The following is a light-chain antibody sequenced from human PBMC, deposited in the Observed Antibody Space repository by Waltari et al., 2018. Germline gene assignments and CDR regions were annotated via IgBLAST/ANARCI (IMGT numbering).Light chain of an antibody. J-gene: IGKJ3*01. CDR1: QSIRSK. V-gene: IGKV3-15*01. Sequence: EIVMTQSPATLSVSPGERATLSCRASQSIRSKLAWYQQKHGEAPRLLIYGASTIATGIPARFSCSKSRTDFTLTISSLQSEDFSFYFCQQYHESQSFTFGPRTKVAIK. CDR3: QQYHESQSFT. CDR2: GAS.